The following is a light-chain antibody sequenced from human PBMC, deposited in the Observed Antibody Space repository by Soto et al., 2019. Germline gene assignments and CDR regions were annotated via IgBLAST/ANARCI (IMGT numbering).Light chain of an antibody. CDR2: LGS. J-gene: IGKJ2*01. CDR1: QSLLHNNGYNY. CDR3: MQALQTPYT. V-gene: IGKV2-28*01. Sequence: DIVMTQSPLSLPVTPGEPASISCRSSQSLLHNNGYNYLDWYMQKPGQCPQLLSYLGSNRASGVPDRGSGSGSGTDFTLKISRVEAEDVGVYYCMQALQTPYTFGQGTKLAIK.